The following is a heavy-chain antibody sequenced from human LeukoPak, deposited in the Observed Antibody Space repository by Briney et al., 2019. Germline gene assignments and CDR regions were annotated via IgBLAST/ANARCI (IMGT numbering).Heavy chain of an antibody. CDR1: GGSFNGYY. CDR3: APPPYYYEANGYSVA. V-gene: IGHV4-34*01. Sequence: PSETLSLTCAVDGGSFNGYYCTWIRQPPGKGLEWIGEISHSGSTNYNPSLKSRVTISLDTSKKQFSLNLRSVTAADTAVYYCAPPPYYYEANGYSVAWGQGTLVTVSS. CDR2: ISHSGST. J-gene: IGHJ5*02. D-gene: IGHD3-22*01.